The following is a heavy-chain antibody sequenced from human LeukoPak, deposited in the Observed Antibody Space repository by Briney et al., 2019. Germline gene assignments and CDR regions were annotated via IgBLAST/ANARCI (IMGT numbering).Heavy chain of an antibody. CDR1: GGTFSSYA. D-gene: IGHD6-6*01. J-gene: IGHJ6*03. CDR2: IIPIFGTA. CDR3: ATHHISSSSGYYYYYYMDV. Sequence: ASVKVSCKASGGTFSSYAISWVRQAPGQGLEWMGGIIPIFGTANYAQKFQGRVTITTDESTSTAYMELSSLRSEDKAVYYCATHHISSSSGYYYYYYMDVWGKGTMVTVSS. V-gene: IGHV1-69*05.